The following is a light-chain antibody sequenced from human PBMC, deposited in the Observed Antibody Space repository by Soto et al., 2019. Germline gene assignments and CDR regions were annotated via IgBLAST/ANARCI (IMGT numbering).Light chain of an antibody. CDR1: QSVSNN. CDR3: QQYNDWWT. Sequence: EIVMTQSPATLSVSPGERATLSCRASQSVSNNLAWYQKKPGQAPRLLIYGASTGAPGIPARFSGSGSGTEFTLTISSLQSEDFAVYYCQQYNDWWTFGQGTRVEIK. CDR2: GAS. J-gene: IGKJ1*01. V-gene: IGKV3-15*01.